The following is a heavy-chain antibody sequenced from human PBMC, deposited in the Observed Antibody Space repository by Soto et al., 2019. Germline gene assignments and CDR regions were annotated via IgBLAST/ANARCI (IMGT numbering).Heavy chain of an antibody. D-gene: IGHD5-18*01. CDR2: IIPIFGTA. V-gene: IGHV1-69*13. CDR1: GGTFSSYA. CDR3: ARLDGYSYGSGNDY. Sequence: ASVKVSCKASGGTFSSYAISWVRQAPGQGLEWMGGIIPIFGTANYAQKFQGRVTITADESTSTAYMELSSLRSEDTAVYYCARLDGYSYGSGNDYWGQGTLVTVSS. J-gene: IGHJ4*02.